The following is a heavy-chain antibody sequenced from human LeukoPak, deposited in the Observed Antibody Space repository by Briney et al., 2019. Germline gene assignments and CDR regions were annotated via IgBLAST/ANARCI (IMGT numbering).Heavy chain of an antibody. CDR1: GFTFVLYA. J-gene: IGHJ4*02. CDR3: AKWGPGAIGKALDS. V-gene: IGHV3-23*01. CDR2: ISGSGGST. D-gene: IGHD7-27*01. Sequence: GGSLRLSCAASGFTFVLYAMSGVRQAPGKGLEWVSAISGSGGSTYYADSVRGRFTISRDNSKNTLFLQMNGLRDEDTAVYYCAKWGPGAIGKALDSGGQGTLVTVAS.